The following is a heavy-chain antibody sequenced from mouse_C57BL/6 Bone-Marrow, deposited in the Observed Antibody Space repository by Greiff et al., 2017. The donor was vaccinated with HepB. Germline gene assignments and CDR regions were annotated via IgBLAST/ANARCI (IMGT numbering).Heavy chain of an antibody. V-gene: IGHV1-63*01. J-gene: IGHJ4*01. CDR1: GYTFTNYW. D-gene: IGHD2-3*01. CDR2: IYPGGGYT. Sequence: QVQLKQSGAELVRPGTSVKMSCKASGYTFTNYWIGWAKQRPGHGLEWIGDIYPGGGYTNYNEKFKGKATLTADKSSSTAYMQFSSLTSEDSAIYYCARRDGPYAMDYWGQGTSVTVSS. CDR3: ARRDGPYAMDY.